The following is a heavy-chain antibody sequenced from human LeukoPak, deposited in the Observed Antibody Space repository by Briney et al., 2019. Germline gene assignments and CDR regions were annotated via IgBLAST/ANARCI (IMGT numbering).Heavy chain of an antibody. CDR2: INPSGGST. CDR1: VYTFTSND. V-gene: IGHV1-46*01. Sequence: GASVNVSCKASVYTFTSNDIHWVRQAPGQGLEWMGIINPSGGSTSYAQKFQGRVTMTRDTSTSTVYMELSSLRSEDTAVYYCARFASLYSRSWYYAFDIWGQGTMVTVSS. D-gene: IGHD6-13*01. J-gene: IGHJ3*02. CDR3: ARFASLYSRSWYYAFDI.